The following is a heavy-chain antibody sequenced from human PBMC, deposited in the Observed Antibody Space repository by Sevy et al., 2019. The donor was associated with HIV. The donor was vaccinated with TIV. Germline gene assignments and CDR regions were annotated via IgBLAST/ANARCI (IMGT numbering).Heavy chain of an antibody. CDR2: INPSNGGT. CDR3: TRHRGTTGIFFRH. Sequence: ASVKVSCRASGYTFTDYYIHWLRQAPGQGLEWMWRINPSNGGTDYVQKFQDRVTMTTDTSISTSYMELSRLTSDDTAVYYCTRHRGTTGIFFRHWGQGTLVTVSS. J-gene: IGHJ4*02. V-gene: IGHV1-2*06. D-gene: IGHD1-1*01. CDR1: GYTFTDYY.